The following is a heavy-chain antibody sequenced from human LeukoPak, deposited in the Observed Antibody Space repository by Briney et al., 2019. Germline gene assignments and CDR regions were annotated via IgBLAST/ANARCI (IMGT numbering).Heavy chain of an antibody. Sequence: GGSLRLSCAASGFPFSSYAMTWVRQAPGKGLEWVASIDAGGGDTYHSDSVKGRFTISRDNSMNTLYLQMNSLRADDTAVYYCGRPTKYWLVRGDGVDVWGQGTTVTVSS. CDR2: IDAGGGDT. CDR3: GRPTKYWLVRGDGVDV. J-gene: IGHJ6*02. D-gene: IGHD6-19*01. V-gene: IGHV3-23*01. CDR1: GFPFSSYA.